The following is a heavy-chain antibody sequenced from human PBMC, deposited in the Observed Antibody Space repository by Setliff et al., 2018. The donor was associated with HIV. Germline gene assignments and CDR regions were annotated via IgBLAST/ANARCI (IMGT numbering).Heavy chain of an antibody. CDR3: ARAKIGPAGDRTYYYGMDV. CDR2: ISFSGNTI. Sequence: PGGSLRLSCAVSGFFFSDHYMSWIRQAPGKGLEWVSYISFSGNTIYYRDSVRGRFTIARDHARNSLYLQMNSLKADDTAVYYCARAKIGPAGDRTYYYGMDVWGQGTTVTVSS. J-gene: IGHJ6*02. V-gene: IGHV3-11*01. CDR1: GFFFSDHY. D-gene: IGHD4-17*01.